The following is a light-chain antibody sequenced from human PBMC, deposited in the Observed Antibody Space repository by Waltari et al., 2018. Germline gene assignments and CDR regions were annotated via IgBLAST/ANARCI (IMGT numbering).Light chain of an antibody. V-gene: IGLV2-11*01. CDR2: DVN. CDR3: CSYAGSYTWV. J-gene: IGLJ3*02. Sequence: QSALTQPRSVSGSPGQSVTISCAGTSNHVGNYKYFSWYQQHPGKAPKLMINDVNKRLSGVPDRFSGSKSGNTASLTISGLQTEDEADYYCCSYAGSYTWVFGGGTKLTVL. CDR1: SNHVGNYKY.